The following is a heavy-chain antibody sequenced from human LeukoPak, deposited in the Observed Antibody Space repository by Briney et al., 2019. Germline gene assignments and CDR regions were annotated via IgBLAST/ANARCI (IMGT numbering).Heavy chain of an antibody. V-gene: IGHV3-48*03. CDR2: ISSSGGTI. CDR1: GFTFSSYE. J-gene: IGHJ4*02. D-gene: IGHD2-2*01. Sequence: GGSLRLSCAASGFTFSSYEMNWVRQAPGKGLEWVSYISSSGGTIHYADSVKGRFTISRDNAKNSLYLQMNSLRAEDTAVYYCARDWTSVVPAAITFFDYWGQGTLVTVSS. CDR3: ARDWTSVVPAAITFFDY.